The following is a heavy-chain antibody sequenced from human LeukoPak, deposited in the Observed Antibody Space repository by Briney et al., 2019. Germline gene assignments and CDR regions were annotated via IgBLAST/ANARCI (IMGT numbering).Heavy chain of an antibody. Sequence: GGSLRLSCAASGFTFSSYEMNWVRQAPGKGLEWVSYMSSSGSTIYYADSVKGRFTISRDNAKNSLYLQMNSLRAEDTAVYYCASLVGLWSGTDDYWGQGTLVTVSS. CDR3: ASLVGLWSGTDDY. J-gene: IGHJ4*02. V-gene: IGHV3-48*03. CDR1: GFTFSSYE. D-gene: IGHD3-3*01. CDR2: MSSSGSTI.